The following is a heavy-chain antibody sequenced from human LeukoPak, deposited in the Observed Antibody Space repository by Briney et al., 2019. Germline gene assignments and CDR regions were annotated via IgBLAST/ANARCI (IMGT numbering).Heavy chain of an antibody. CDR3: AKSAGYSSTPLVDYYGMDV. D-gene: IGHD6-13*01. Sequence: GGSLRLPCAASGFTFSSYAMSWVRQAPGKGLEGVSAISGSGGSTYYADSVKGRFTISRDNSKNTLYLQMNSLRAEDTAVYYCAKSAGYSSTPLVDYYGMDVWGQGTTVTVSS. J-gene: IGHJ6*02. V-gene: IGHV3-23*01. CDR2: ISGSGGST. CDR1: GFTFSSYA.